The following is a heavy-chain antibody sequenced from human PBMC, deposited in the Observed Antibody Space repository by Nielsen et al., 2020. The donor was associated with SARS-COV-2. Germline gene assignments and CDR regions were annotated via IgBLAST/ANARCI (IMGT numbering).Heavy chain of an antibody. Sequence: ESLKISCAASGFTFSDYYMSWIRQPPGKGLEWIGSIYYSGSSDYNPSLKSRVTISVDTSKNQFSLKLSSVTAADTAVYYCARHEGWVTTVWYNFGYWGQGTLVTVSS. J-gene: IGHJ4*02. CDR2: IYYSGSS. CDR1: GFTFSDYY. D-gene: IGHD4-17*01. V-gene: IGHV4-39*01. CDR3: ARHEGWVTTVWYNFGY.